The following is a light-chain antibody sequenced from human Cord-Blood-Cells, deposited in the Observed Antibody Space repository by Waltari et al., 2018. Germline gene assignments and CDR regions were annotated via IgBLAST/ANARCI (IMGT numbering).Light chain of an antibody. CDR1: QSVSSN. CDR3: QQYNNWPTWT. CDR2: GAS. V-gene: IGKV3-15*01. Sequence: EIVMTQSPATLSVSPGERATLSCRASQSVSSNLAWYQQKPGQAPRLLICGASTRATGIPARFSGIGSGTEFTLTISSLQSEDFAVYYCQQYNNWPTWTFGQGTKVEIK. J-gene: IGKJ1*01.